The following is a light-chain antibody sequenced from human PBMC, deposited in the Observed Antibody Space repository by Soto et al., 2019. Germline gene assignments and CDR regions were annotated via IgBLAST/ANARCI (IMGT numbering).Light chain of an antibody. CDR1: SGSFSTSYY. J-gene: IGLJ3*02. CDR3: VLYMGSGTWV. Sequence: QSVVTQEQSFSVSPGGAVTLTCGLSSGSFSTSYYTSWYQQTPGQSPRTLIYSTNTRSTEVPDRFSGSILGNKAALTITGAQADEESDYYCVLYMGSGTWVFGGGTKLT. CDR2: STN. V-gene: IGLV8-61*01.